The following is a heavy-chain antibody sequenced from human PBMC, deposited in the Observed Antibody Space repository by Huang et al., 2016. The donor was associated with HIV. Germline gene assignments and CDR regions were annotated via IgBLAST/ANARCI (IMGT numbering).Heavy chain of an antibody. Sequence: QLQLQESGSRLVRPSETLSLTCAVSGGSIISSGYSWSWIRQPPGKGLEWIGYIYHSGTASYNPPLKSRVTMSVDTSKDRFSLKLASVTAADTAVYYCARDLYSSGWHAFDTWGQGTMVTVSS. CDR2: IYHSGTA. J-gene: IGHJ3*02. V-gene: IGHV4-30-2*01. D-gene: IGHD6-19*01. CDR1: GGSIISSGYS. CDR3: ARDLYSSGWHAFDT.